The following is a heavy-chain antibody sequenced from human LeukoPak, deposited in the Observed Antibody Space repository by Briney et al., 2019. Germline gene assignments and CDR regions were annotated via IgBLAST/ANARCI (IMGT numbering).Heavy chain of an antibody. J-gene: IGHJ4*02. CDR1: GFTFSSYA. CDR2: ISYDGSNK. D-gene: IGHD1-26*01. Sequence: GGSLRLSCAASGFTFSSYAMHRVRQAPGKGLEWVAVISYDGSNKYYADSVKGRFTISRDNSKNMLYLQMNSLRAEDTAVYYCASPGIHWGQGTLVTVSS. V-gene: IGHV3-30*01. CDR3: ASPGIH.